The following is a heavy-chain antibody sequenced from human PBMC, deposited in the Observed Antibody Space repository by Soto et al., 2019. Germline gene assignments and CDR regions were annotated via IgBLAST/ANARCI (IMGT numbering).Heavy chain of an antibody. Sequence: GESLKISCKGSGYSFTSYWIGWVRQMPGKGLEWMGIIYPGDSDTRYSPSFQGQVTISADKSISTAYLQWSSLKASDTAMYYCARRLSSSDPLRDLTWFDPWGQGTLVTVSS. D-gene: IGHD6-6*01. CDR3: ARRLSSSDPLRDLTWFDP. CDR1: GYSFTSYW. J-gene: IGHJ5*02. V-gene: IGHV5-51*01. CDR2: IYPGDSDT.